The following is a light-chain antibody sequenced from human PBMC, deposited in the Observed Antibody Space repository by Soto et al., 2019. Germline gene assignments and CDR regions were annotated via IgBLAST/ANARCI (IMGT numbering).Light chain of an antibody. V-gene: IGKV3-11*01. CDR2: EAS. Sequence: EILLTQSPATLSLSPGERATLSCRASQSVRSSLAWYQQKPGQAPRLLIYEASTRATGIPGRFSGSGSGTDFTLTISNLEPEDFAVYYCQQSSSWPWTFGQGAKVVIK. CDR1: QSVRSS. J-gene: IGKJ1*01. CDR3: QQSSSWPWT.